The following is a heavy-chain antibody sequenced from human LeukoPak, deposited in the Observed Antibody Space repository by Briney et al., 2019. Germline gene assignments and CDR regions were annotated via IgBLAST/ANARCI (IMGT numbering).Heavy chain of an antibody. D-gene: IGHD2-15*01. V-gene: IGHV1-69*06. J-gene: IGHJ4*02. Sequence: GASVKVSCKFSGGSITNYAISWVRQAPGRGLDWMGRITPLLDSTNYAPKFQGRVTITADKSTNTAFMELSSLTSEDTAMYFCTRLVAGGFDSWGQGSLVTVSP. CDR3: TRLVAGGFDS. CDR2: ITPLLDST. CDR1: GGSITNYA.